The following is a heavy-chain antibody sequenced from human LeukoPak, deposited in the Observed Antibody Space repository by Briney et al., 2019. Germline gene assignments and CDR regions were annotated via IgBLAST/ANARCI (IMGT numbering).Heavy chain of an antibody. CDR3: ARAGGIAAAGFVDV. J-gene: IGHJ6*04. CDR1: GFTVSSNY. D-gene: IGHD6-25*01. Sequence: PGASLRLSCAASGFTVSSNYMSWVRQAPGKGLEWVSVIYSGGSTYYADSVKGRFTISRDNSKNTLYLQMNSLRAEDTAVYYCARAGGIAAAGFVDVWGKGTTVTVSS. V-gene: IGHV3-53*01. CDR2: IYSGGST.